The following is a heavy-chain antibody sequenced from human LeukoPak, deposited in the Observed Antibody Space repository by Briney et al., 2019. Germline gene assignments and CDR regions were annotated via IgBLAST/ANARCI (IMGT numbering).Heavy chain of an antibody. CDR3: ARGGPYRPLGY. CDR1: GGSFSGYY. CDR2: INHSGST. Sequence: PSETLSLTCAVYGGSFSGYYWSWIRQPPGKGLEWIGEINHSGSTNYNPSLKSRVTISVDTSKNQFSLELSSVTAADTAVYYCARGGPYRPLGYWGQGTLVTVSS. V-gene: IGHV4-34*01. D-gene: IGHD3-16*01. J-gene: IGHJ4*02.